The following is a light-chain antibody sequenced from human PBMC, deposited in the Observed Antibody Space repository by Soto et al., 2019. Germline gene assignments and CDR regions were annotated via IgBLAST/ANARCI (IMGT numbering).Light chain of an antibody. Sequence: EIVMTQSPATLSVSPGERATLSCRASQSVSSNLAWYQQKPGQAPRLLIYGASTRATGIPARFSGSGSGTEFTLTISSLQSEDFAVYSCQQYNNWPPFFGGGTKVEIK. V-gene: IGKV3-15*01. CDR2: GAS. CDR3: QQYNNWPPF. CDR1: QSVSSN. J-gene: IGKJ4*01.